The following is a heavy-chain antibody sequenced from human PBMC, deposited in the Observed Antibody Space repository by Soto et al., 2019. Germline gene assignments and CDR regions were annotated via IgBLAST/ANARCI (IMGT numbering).Heavy chain of an antibody. Sequence: SVKVSCKASGGTFSSYAISWVRQAPGQGLEWMGGIIPIFGTANYAQKFQGRVTITADESTSTAYMELSSLRSEDAAVYYCAREVVVVVAATPQQYYFDYWGQGTLVTVSS. J-gene: IGHJ4*02. D-gene: IGHD2-15*01. CDR1: GGTFSSYA. V-gene: IGHV1-69*01. CDR2: IIPIFGTA. CDR3: AREVVVVVAATPQQYYFDY.